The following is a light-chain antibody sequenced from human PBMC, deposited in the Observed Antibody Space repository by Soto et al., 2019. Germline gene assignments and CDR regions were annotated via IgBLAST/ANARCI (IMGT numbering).Light chain of an antibody. CDR1: QGIGNW. Sequence: DLQMTQSPSSLSASVGDRITITCRASQGIGNWLAWYQQKPGKAPKSLIYAASNLQSGGPSRFSGTGSGTDFTLTISSLQPEDFATYYCQQYDSNPLTFGGGTKVEMK. J-gene: IGKJ4*01. CDR2: AAS. V-gene: IGKV1D-16*01. CDR3: QQYDSNPLT.